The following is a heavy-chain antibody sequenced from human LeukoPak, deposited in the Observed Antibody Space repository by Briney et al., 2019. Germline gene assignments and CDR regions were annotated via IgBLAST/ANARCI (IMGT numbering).Heavy chain of an antibody. D-gene: IGHD6-19*01. Sequence: PGGSLRLSCAASGFMFSSNWMSWVRLAPGKGLEWVAVISYDGSNKYYADSVKGRFTISRDNSKNTLYLQMNSLRAEDTAVYYCAKDLSPGYSSGWYGRYFDYWGQGTLVTVSS. CDR2: ISYDGSNK. CDR3: AKDLSPGYSSGWYGRYFDY. V-gene: IGHV3-30*18. CDR1: GFMFSSNW. J-gene: IGHJ4*02.